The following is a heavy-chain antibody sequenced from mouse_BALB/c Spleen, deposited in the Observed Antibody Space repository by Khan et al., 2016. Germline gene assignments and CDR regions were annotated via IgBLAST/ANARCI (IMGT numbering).Heavy chain of an antibody. CDR3: TRGVTTVRDYFDY. D-gene: IGHD1-1*01. CDR1: GFTFSSYA. J-gene: IGHJ2*01. CDR2: ISSGGNT. V-gene: IGHV5-6-5*01. Sequence: EVQLVESGGGLVKPGGSLKLSCAASGFTFSSYAMSWVRQTPEKRLEWVASISSGGNTFYPDSLKGRFTISSDNARNILYLQLSSLRSEATAMYYCTRGVTTVRDYFDYWGQGTTLTVSS.